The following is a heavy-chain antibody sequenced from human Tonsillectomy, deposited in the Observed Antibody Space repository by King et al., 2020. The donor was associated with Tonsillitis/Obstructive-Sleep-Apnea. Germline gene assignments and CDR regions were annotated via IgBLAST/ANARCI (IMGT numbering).Heavy chain of an antibody. J-gene: IGHJ4*02. D-gene: IGHD2-15*01. CDR3: TRDSGYCSGGSCYGDIWY. CDR2: IRSKPYGGTT. V-gene: IGHV3-49*04. Sequence: VQLVESGGGLVQPGRSLRLSCTASGFTFGDYAMSWVRQAPGKGLEWVGFIRSKPYGGTTEYAASVKGRFTISRDDSKSIAYLQMNSLKTEDTAVYYCTRDSGYCSGGSCYGDIWYWGQGTLVTVSS. CDR1: GFTFGDYA.